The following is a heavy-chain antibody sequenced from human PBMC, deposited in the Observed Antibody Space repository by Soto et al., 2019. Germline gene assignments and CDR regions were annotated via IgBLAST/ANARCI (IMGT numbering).Heavy chain of an antibody. CDR1: GGSISSGGYS. J-gene: IGHJ4*02. Sequence: SETLSLTCAVSGGSISSGGYSWSWIRQPPGKGLEWIGYIYHSGSTYHNPSLKSRVTISVDRSKNQFSLKLSSVTAADTAVYYCASGGYSSVPYFEYWGQGTLVTVSS. CDR3: ASGGYSSVPYFEY. V-gene: IGHV4-30-2*01. D-gene: IGHD5-18*01. CDR2: IYHSGST.